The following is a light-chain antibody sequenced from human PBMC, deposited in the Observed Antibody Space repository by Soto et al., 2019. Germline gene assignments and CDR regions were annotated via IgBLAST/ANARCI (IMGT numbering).Light chain of an antibody. CDR2: EDT. CDR1: SSNLGHHY. CDR3: GAWDSSLTEVV. J-gene: IGLJ2*01. V-gene: IGLV1-51*02. Sequence: QSVLTQPPSVSAAPGQRVTISCSGSSSNLGHHYVSWYQQFPGTAPKLLIYEDTNRPSGIPDRFSGSKSGTAATLSITGLQTGEEADYYCGAWDSSLTEVVFGGGTKVTV.